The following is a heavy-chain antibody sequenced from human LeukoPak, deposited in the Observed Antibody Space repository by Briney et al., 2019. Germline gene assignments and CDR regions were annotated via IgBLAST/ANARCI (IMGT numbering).Heavy chain of an antibody. CDR3: AKEEGIVVRMASAFDI. V-gene: IGHV3-23*01. CDR1: GFTFSSYA. Sequence: GGSLRLPCAASGFTFSSYAMSWVRQAPGEGLEWVSAISGSGGSTYYADSVKGRFTISRDNSKNTLYLQMNSLRAEDTAVYYCAKEEGIVVRMASAFDIWGQGTMVTVSS. CDR2: ISGSGGST. D-gene: IGHD3-22*01. J-gene: IGHJ3*02.